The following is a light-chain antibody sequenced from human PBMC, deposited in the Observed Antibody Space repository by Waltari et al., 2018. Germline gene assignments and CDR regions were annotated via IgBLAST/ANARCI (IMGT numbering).Light chain of an antibody. CDR1: QSVSSY. CDR2: DAS. J-gene: IGKJ4*01. CDR3: QQRSNWPLT. V-gene: IGKV3-11*01. Sequence: DIVLTKSPATLSLSPGERATLSCRASQSVSSYLAWYQQKPGQAPRLLIYDASNRATGIPARFSGSGSGTDFTLTISSLEPEDFAVYYCQQRSNWPLTFGGGTQVEIK.